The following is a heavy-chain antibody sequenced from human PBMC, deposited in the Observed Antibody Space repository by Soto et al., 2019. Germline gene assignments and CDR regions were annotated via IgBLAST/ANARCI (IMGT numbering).Heavy chain of an antibody. Sequence: EVQLLDSGGGLVQPGGSLRLSCAASGFTFSNYAMNWVRQAPGKGMEWVSVISGSGDSTYYADSVKGRFTISRDNAKNTLYLQMNSLRAEDTAVYYCARRGPGIYFDYWGQGTLVTVSS. J-gene: IGHJ4*02. D-gene: IGHD6-13*01. CDR1: GFTFSNYA. CDR2: ISGSGDST. CDR3: ARRGPGIYFDY. V-gene: IGHV3-23*01.